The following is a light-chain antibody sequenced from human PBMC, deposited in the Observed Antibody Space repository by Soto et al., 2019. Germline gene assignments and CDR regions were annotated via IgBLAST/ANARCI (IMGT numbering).Light chain of an antibody. J-gene: IGLJ2*01. CDR3: QSYDSSLSGHVV. V-gene: IGLV1-40*01. CDR1: SSNIGAGYD. CDR2: GNS. Sequence: QSVLTQPPSVSGAPGQRVTISCTGSSSNIGAGYDVHWYQQLPGTAPKLLIYGNSNRPSGVPDRFSGSTSGTSASLAITGLQAEDEGDYYCQSYDSSLSGHVVFGGGTKLTVL.